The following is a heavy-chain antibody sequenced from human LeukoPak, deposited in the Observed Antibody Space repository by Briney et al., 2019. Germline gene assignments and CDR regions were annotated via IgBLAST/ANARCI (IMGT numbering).Heavy chain of an antibody. J-gene: IGHJ3*02. V-gene: IGHV1-69*06. CDR1: GYTFTSYG. CDR2: TIPLFGTA. Sequence: GASVKVSCKASGYTFTSYGISWVRQAPGQGLEWMGSTIPLFGTADYAQRYQGRVTISADNSLNTAYLELSSLTSEDTAVYYCASPYDYGDHYLDALHIWGQGTIVTVSS. D-gene: IGHD4-17*01. CDR3: ASPYDYGDHYLDALHI.